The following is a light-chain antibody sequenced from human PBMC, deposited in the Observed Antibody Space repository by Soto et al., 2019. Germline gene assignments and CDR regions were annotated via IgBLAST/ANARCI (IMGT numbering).Light chain of an antibody. CDR3: QQYNSWPRT. J-gene: IGKJ1*01. CDR2: GAS. Sequence: VVMTQSPATLSVSPGERATFSCRASQSVYSNLAWYQQKPGQAPRLLIYGASSRASRVPVRFSGSGSGTEFTLTIRSVESEDFAVYYCQQYNSWPRTFGQGTKVEIK. CDR1: QSVYSN. V-gene: IGKV3-15*01.